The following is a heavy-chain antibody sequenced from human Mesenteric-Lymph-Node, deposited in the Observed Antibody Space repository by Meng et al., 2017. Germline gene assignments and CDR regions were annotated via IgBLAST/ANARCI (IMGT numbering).Heavy chain of an antibody. V-gene: IGHV3-21*01. J-gene: IGHJ4*02. CDR3: ARDGPVTISPDY. D-gene: IGHD3-3*01. CDR2: ISSSSSYI. CDR1: GFTFSSYS. Sequence: GESLKISCAASGFTFSSYSMNWVRQAPGKGLEWVSYISSSSSYIYYADTVKGRFTISRDNAKNSLYLQMDSLRDEDAAVYYCARDGPVTISPDYWGQGTLVTVSS.